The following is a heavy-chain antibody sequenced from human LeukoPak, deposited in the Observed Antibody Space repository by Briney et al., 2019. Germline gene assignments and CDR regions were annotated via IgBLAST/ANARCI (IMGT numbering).Heavy chain of an antibody. Sequence: SETLSLTCAVSGGSINRDNWWTWVRQPPGKGLEWIGEVNLQGSTNYNPSLMGRVAISVDTSENHISLQLTSVTAADTAVYYCAREGGPYRPLDYSGQGTLVTVSS. CDR3: AREGGPYRPLDY. CDR1: GGSINRDNW. CDR2: VNLQGST. J-gene: IGHJ4*02. V-gene: IGHV4-4*02.